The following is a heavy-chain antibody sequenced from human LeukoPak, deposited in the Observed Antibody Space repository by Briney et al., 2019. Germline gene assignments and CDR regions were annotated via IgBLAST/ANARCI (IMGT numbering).Heavy chain of an antibody. CDR1: GGTFSSYA. CDR2: IIPIFGTA. Sequence: SVKVSCKASGGTFSSYAVSWVRQAPGQGLEWMGGIIPIFGTANYAQKFQGRVTITADESTSTAYMELSSLRSEDTAVYYCARANGYCSSTSCYTIDYWGQGTLVTVSS. D-gene: IGHD2-2*02. CDR3: ARANGYCSSTSCYTIDY. V-gene: IGHV1-69*13. J-gene: IGHJ4*02.